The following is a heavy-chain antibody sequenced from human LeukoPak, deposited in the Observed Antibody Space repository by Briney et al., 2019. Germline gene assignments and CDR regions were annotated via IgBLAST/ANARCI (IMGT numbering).Heavy chain of an antibody. Sequence: SETLSLTCTVSGDSISGSSYYWGWIRQPPGKGLEWIGNIYYGGSTYYNPSLKSRVSISVDTSNNQFSLKVSSVTAADTAVYYCASADGYKIDYWGQGTLVTVPS. CDR3: ASADGYKIDY. D-gene: IGHD5-24*01. CDR1: GDSISGSSYY. V-gene: IGHV4-39*01. CDR2: IYYGGST. J-gene: IGHJ4*02.